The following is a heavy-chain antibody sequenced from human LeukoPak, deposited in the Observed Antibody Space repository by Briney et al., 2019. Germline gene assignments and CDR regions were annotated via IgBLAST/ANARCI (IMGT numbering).Heavy chain of an antibody. CDR3: ARGVAAAGANWFDP. CDR2: ISSSSSYI. D-gene: IGHD6-13*01. V-gene: IGHV3-21*01. Sequence: GGSLRLSCAASGFTFSSYSMNWVRQAPGKGLEWASSISSSSSYIYYADSVKGRFTISRDNAKNSLYLQMNSLRAEDTAVYYCARGVAAAGANWFDPWGQGTLVTVSS. J-gene: IGHJ5*02. CDR1: GFTFSSYS.